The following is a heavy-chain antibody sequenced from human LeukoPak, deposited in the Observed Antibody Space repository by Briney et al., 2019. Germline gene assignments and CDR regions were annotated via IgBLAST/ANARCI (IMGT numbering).Heavy chain of an antibody. Sequence: SQTLSLTCAVSGGSISSGGYSWSWVRQPPGKGLEWIGYIYHSGSTYYNPSLKSRVTISVDTSKNQFSLKLSSVTAADTAVYYCASLGGAIAARPNDYWGQGTLVTVSS. V-gene: IGHV4-30-2*02. CDR3: ASLGGAIAARPNDY. J-gene: IGHJ4*02. D-gene: IGHD6-6*01. CDR2: IYHSGST. CDR1: GGSISSGGYS.